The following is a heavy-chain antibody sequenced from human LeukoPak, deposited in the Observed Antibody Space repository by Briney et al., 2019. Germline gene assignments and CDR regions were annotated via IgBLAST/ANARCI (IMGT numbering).Heavy chain of an antibody. V-gene: IGHV3-74*01. D-gene: IGHD1-26*01. CDR1: GFTFSSYW. Sequence: GESLKISCTASGFTFSSYWMHWVRQAPGKGLVWVSRINSDGSVTSYADSVKGRFTISRDNAKNTLYLQMNSLRAEDTAVYYCARDGWELVLNDAFDIWGQGTVVTVSS. CDR3: ARDGWELVLNDAFDI. CDR2: INSDGSVT. J-gene: IGHJ3*02.